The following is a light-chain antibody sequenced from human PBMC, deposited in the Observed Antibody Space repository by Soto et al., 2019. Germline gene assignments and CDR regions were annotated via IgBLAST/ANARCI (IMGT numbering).Light chain of an antibody. V-gene: IGKV3-15*01. J-gene: IGKJ1*01. CDR1: QSVSSN. CDR2: GAS. CDR3: QQYNNWSSWT. Sequence: EIVMTQSPATLSASLGERATLSCRASQSVSSNLAWYQKKPGKVPRLLIYGASTRVTGIPARFSGSGSGTAVSLTISSIQSADFAVYYCQQYNNWSSWTFGQGTKVEIK.